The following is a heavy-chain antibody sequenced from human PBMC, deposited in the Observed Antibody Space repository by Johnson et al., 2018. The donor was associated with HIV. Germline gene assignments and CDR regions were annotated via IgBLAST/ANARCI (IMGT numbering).Heavy chain of an antibody. Sequence: QVQLVESGGGVVQPGRSLRLSCAASGFTLSKYAMHWVRQAPGKGLEWVAVISFDGSNKYYADSVKGRFTISRDNAKNSLYLQMNSLRAEDTALYYCARDKAVGYSSGWHAFDIWGQGTMVTVSS. J-gene: IGHJ3*02. CDR1: GFTLSKYA. CDR2: ISFDGSNK. V-gene: IGHV3-30*04. CDR3: ARDKAVGYSSGWHAFDI. D-gene: IGHD6-19*01.